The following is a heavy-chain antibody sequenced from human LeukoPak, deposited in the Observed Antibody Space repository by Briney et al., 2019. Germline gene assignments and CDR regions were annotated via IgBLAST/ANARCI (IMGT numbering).Heavy chain of an antibody. J-gene: IGHJ4*02. V-gene: IGHV4-31*03. CDR2: IYYSGST. Sequence: SQTLSLTCTVSGGSISSGVYYWSWIRQHPGKGLEWIGYIYYSGSTYYNPSLKSRVTISVDTSKNQFSLKLSSVTAADTAVYYCARAPLHYYDSSGYPDYWGQGTLVTVSS. CDR1: GGSISSGVYY. D-gene: IGHD3-22*01. CDR3: ARAPLHYYDSSGYPDY.